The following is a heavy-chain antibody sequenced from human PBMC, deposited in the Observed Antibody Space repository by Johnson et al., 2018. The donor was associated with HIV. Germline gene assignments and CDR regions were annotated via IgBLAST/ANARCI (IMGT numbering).Heavy chain of an antibody. D-gene: IGHD3-10*01. V-gene: IGHV3-30-3*02. CDR1: GFTFSSYA. Sequence: QVQVVESGGGVVQPGRSLRLSCAASGFTFSSYAMHWVRQAPGKGLEWVAVISYDGSNKYYADSVKGRFTISRDNSKNTLYLQMNSLRVEDTAVYYCAKPKTGIDAFDIWGQGTMVTVSS. J-gene: IGHJ3*02. CDR3: AKPKTGIDAFDI. CDR2: ISYDGSNK.